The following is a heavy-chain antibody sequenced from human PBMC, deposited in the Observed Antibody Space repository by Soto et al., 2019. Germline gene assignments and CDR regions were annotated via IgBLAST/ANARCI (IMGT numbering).Heavy chain of an antibody. J-gene: IGHJ4*02. Sequence: QVQLVQSGAEVKKPGSSVKVSCTASGGTFNSYTLNWVRQAPGQRLEWVGRVNPIVGMSSSASKFQGRVTXTXDKXTSKAYRDLTGLTSEDTAVYYCATSYGSGSTHFDSWGQGTLVTVSS. D-gene: IGHD3-10*01. V-gene: IGHV1-69*02. CDR2: VNPIVGMS. CDR1: GGTFNSYT. CDR3: ATSYGSGSTHFDS.